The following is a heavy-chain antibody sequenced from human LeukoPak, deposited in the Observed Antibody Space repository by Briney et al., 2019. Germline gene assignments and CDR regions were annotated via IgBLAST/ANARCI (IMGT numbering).Heavy chain of an antibody. CDR3: ARDGRYCTNGVCSMSSYFDY. CDR1: GGTFSSYA. Sequence: GASVKVSCKASGGTFSSYAISWVRQAPGQGLEWMGGIIPIFGTANYAKKFQGRGTITSDESTSTAYMELSRLRSEDTAVYYCARDGRYCTNGVCSMSSYFDYWGQGTLVTVSS. D-gene: IGHD2-8*01. V-gene: IGHV1-69*13. CDR2: IIPIFGTA. J-gene: IGHJ4*02.